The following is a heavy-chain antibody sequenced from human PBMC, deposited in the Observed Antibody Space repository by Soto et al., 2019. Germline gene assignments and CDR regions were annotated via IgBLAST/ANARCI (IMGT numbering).Heavy chain of an antibody. CDR3: ARGGPNWDYYFYGMDV. Sequence: EVQLVESGGGLVQPGGSLRLSCAASGFSFNNYDMHWVRQARGKGLEWVSGIGTAGDTHYPDSVKGRFTISRENGXXSLYLQMNSLRAGDTAVYYCARGGPNWDYYFYGMDVWGQGTTVTVSS. CDR2: IGTAGDT. V-gene: IGHV3-13*04. D-gene: IGHD3-16*01. J-gene: IGHJ6*02. CDR1: GFSFNNYD.